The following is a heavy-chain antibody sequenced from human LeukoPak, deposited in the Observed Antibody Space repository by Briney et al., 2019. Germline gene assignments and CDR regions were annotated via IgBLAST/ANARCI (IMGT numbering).Heavy chain of an antibody. D-gene: IGHD3-3*01. CDR1: GFTFSDYY. J-gene: IGHJ4*02. Sequence: GGSLRLSCAASGFTFSDYYMSWIRQAPGKGLEWVSYISSSGSTIYYANSVKGRFTISRDNAKNSLYLQMNSLRAEDTAVYYCACHDFWSGSDYWGQGTLVTVSS. CDR3: ACHDFWSGSDY. V-gene: IGHV3-11*01. CDR2: ISSSGSTI.